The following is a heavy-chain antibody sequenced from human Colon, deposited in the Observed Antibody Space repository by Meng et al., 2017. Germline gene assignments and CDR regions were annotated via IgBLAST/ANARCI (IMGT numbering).Heavy chain of an antibody. D-gene: IGHD6-6*01. CDR2: INHSGRT. CDR3: GRPEGR. J-gene: IGHJ4*02. CDR1: GVLLSGYY. Sequence: VLLHQWGAGLLKPAETLSLNCNVSGVLLSGYYWTWIRQPPGKGLEWIGEINHSGRTNYNPSLKSRLTISVDTSKNQFSLNLRSVTAADTAVYFCGRPEGRWGQGTLVTVSS. V-gene: IGHV4-34*01.